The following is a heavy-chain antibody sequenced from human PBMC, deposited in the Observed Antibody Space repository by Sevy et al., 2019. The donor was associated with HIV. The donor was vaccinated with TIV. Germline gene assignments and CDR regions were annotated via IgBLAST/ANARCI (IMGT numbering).Heavy chain of an antibody. CDR1: GYIFKNYW. J-gene: IGHJ3*02. D-gene: IGHD3-22*01. Sequence: GESLKISCKGSGYIFKNYWIGWVRQVPGKGLEWMGIFCPGNSDVRYSPSFQGHVTISADKSISAAYLQWRSLKASDTGMYFCARGLYYYDSSGYCDAFDIWGQGTMVTVSS. CDR3: ARGLYYYDSSGYCDAFDI. CDR2: FCPGNSDV. V-gene: IGHV5-51*01.